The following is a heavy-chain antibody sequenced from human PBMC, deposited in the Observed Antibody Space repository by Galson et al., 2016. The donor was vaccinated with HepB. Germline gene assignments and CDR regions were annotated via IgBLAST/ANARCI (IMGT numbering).Heavy chain of an antibody. CDR1: GFSFSTYW. CDR2: IKNDGSMT. Sequence: SLRLSCAASGFSFSTYWMHWVRQASGKGPVWVSRIKNDGSMTSYADSVKGPFVISRDNAKNTLYLKMNSLRAEDTAVYYCAKSDYADSWGQGTLVTVSS. J-gene: IGHJ4*02. CDR3: AKSDYADS. V-gene: IGHV3-74*01.